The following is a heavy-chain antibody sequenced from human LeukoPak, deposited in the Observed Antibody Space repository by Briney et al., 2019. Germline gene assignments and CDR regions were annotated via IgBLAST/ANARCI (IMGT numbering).Heavy chain of an antibody. Sequence: GGSLRLSCAASGFSFDDYAMHWVRQAPGKGLEWVSGISWNSGGIGYADSVKGRFTISRDNAKNSLYLQMNSLRAEDMALYYCAKVASSSWYGGPFDYWGQGTLVTVSA. J-gene: IGHJ4*02. D-gene: IGHD6-13*01. CDR1: GFSFDDYA. CDR2: ISWNSGGI. V-gene: IGHV3-9*03. CDR3: AKVASSSWYGGPFDY.